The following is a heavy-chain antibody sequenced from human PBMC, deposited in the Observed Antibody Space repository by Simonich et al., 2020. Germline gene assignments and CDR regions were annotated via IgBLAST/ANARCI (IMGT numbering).Heavy chain of an antibody. CDR1: GFTFSSYG. CDR2: IWYDGSNK. CDR3: ARAYSSSWYNWFDP. Sequence: QVQLVESGGGVVQPGRSLRLSCAASGFTFSSYGMHWVRQGPGKGLEWVEVIWYDGSNKYYADSVKGRFTISRDNSKNTLYLQMNSLRAEDTAVYYCARAYSSSWYNWFDPWGQGTLVTVSS. D-gene: IGHD6-13*01. V-gene: IGHV3-33*01. J-gene: IGHJ5*02.